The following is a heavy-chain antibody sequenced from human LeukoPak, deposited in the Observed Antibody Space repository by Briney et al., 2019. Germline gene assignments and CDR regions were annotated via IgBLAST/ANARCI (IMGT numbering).Heavy chain of an antibody. CDR2: IWYDGSNK. CDR1: GFTFSSYG. J-gene: IGHJ3*02. CDR3: ARDSVVTTKHDAFDI. Sequence: GGSLRLSCAASGFTFSSYGMHWVRQAPGKGLEWVAVIWYDGSNKYYADSVKGRFTISRDNSKNTLYLQMNGQRAEDTAVYYCARDSVVTTKHDAFDIWGQGTMVTVSS. V-gene: IGHV3-33*01. D-gene: IGHD5-12*01.